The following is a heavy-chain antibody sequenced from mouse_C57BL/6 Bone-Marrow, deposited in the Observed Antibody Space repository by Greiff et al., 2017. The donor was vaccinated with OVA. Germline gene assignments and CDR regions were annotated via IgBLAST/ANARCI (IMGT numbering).Heavy chain of an antibody. D-gene: IGHD2-3*01. CDR3: ARVRWLLAWFAY. CDR2: ISYDGSD. Sequence: ESGPGLVKPSQSLSLTCSVTGYSITSGYYWNWIRQFPGNKLKWMGYISYDGSDNYNPSLKNRISITRDTSKNQFFLKLNSVTTEDTATYYCARVRWLLAWFAYWGQGTLVTVSA. V-gene: IGHV3-6*01. CDR1: GYSITSGYY. J-gene: IGHJ3*01.